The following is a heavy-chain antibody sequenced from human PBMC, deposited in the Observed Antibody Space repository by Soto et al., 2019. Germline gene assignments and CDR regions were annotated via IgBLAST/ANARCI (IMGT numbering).Heavy chain of an antibody. V-gene: IGHV3-23*01. CDR2: ISGSGGST. J-gene: IGHJ4*02. CDR3: ATNPALAVAHFDY. CDR1: GFTFSSYA. D-gene: IGHD6-19*01. Sequence: PGGSLRLSCAASGFTFSSYAMSWVRQAPGKGLEWVSAISGSGGSTYYADSVKGRFTISRDNSKNTLYLQMNSLRAEDTAVYYCATNPALAVAHFDYWGQGTLVTVSS.